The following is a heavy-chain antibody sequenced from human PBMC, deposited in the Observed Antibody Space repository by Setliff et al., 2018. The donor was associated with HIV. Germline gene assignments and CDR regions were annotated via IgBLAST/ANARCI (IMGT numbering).Heavy chain of an antibody. Sequence: GESLKISCKTSGYNFPTYWIGWVRQMPGKGLEWMAIFYPGDSDTRYSPSFQGQVTISADKSTGTAYLEWRSLTASDTAMYFCARAPNSPYYSNIWYADYWGQGTLVTVSS. CDR3: ARAPNSPYYSNIWYADY. CDR2: FYPGDSDT. CDR1: GYNFPTYW. J-gene: IGHJ4*02. D-gene: IGHD4-4*01. V-gene: IGHV5-51*01.